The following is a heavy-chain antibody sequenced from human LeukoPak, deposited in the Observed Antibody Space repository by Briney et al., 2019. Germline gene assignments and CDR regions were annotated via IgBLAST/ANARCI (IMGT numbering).Heavy chain of an antibody. V-gene: IGHV3-64*01. CDR2: ISSNGGST. J-gene: IGHJ3*02. Sequence: GGSLRLSCAASRFTFSSYAMHWVRQAPGKGLEYVSAISSNGGSTYYANSVKGRFTISRDNSKNTLYLQMGSLRSEDTAVYYCARVGGRGSSWYGAFDIWGQGTMVTVSS. CDR1: RFTFSSYA. CDR3: ARVGGRGSSWYGAFDI. D-gene: IGHD6-13*01.